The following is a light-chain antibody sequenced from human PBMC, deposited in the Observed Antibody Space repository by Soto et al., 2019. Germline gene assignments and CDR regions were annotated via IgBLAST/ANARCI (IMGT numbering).Light chain of an antibody. J-gene: IGLJ2*01. CDR3: CSYAGSGTPVV. CDR2: EVS. CDR1: SSDVGKYIF. V-gene: IGLV2-23*02. Sequence: QSALTQPASVSGSPGQSITISCTGTSSDVGKYIFVSWYQQYPGKAPKLMLYEVSERPSGISYRFSGSKSGNTASLTISGLQAEDEADYYCCSYAGSGTPVVFGGGTKLTVL.